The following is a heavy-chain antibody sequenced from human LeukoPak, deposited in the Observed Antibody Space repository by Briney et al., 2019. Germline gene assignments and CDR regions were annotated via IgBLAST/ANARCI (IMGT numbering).Heavy chain of an antibody. J-gene: IGHJ4*02. CDR3: ARVSSKYGDYVEFYFDY. Sequence: PGGSLRLSCAASGFTFSSYSMNWVRQAPGKGLEWVSSTSSSSSYIYYADSVKGRFTISRDNAKNSLYLQMNSLRAEDTAVYYCARVSSKYGDYVEFYFDYWGQGTLVTVSS. D-gene: IGHD4-17*01. V-gene: IGHV3-21*01. CDR1: GFTFSSYS. CDR2: TSSSSSYI.